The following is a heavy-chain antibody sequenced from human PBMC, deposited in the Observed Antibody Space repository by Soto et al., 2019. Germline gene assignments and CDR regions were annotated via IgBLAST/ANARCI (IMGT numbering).Heavy chain of an antibody. V-gene: IGHV3-23*01. J-gene: IGHJ1*01. CDR1: GFPFSTFA. CDR3: AGPGYSSQEF. D-gene: IGHD5-18*01. CDR2: INGNGDDT. Sequence: EVQLLESGGGLVQPGGSLRLSCAASGFPFSTFALSWVRQAPGKGLEWVSAINGNGDDTDYVGAVKGRFTISRDNSKNALWLQMNSLGAEDTAVYYCAGPGYSSQEFWGQGTLVTVSS.